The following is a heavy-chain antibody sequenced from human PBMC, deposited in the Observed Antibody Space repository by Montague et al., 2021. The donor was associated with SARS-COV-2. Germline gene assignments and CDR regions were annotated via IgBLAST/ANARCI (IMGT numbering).Heavy chain of an antibody. CDR2: IYDSGST. V-gene: IGHV4-39*02. CDR1: GGSISSSNYY. D-gene: IGHD5-12*01. CDR3: ARRGRKLLPVATTIGGFDI. Sequence: SETLSLTSTVSGGSISSSNYYWDWIRQSPGKGLEWIGSIYDSGSTYYXRSLKSRVTISVDTSKNHFSLKLSSVTAADTAVYYCARRGRKLLPVATTIGGFDIWGQGTMVTVSS. J-gene: IGHJ3*02.